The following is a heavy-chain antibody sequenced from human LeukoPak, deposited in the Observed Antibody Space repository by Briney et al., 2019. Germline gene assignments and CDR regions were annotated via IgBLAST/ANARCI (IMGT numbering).Heavy chain of an antibody. CDR2: INHSGST. V-gene: IGHV4-34*01. CDR1: GGSFSGYY. Sequence: SETLSLTCAVYGGSFSGYYWSWIRQPPGKGLEWIGEINHSGSTNYNPSLKSRVTISVDTSKNQFSLKLSSVTAADTAVYYCAPYGGDWNFDSWGQGTLVTVSS. CDR3: APYGGDWNFDS. J-gene: IGHJ4*02. D-gene: IGHD2-21*01.